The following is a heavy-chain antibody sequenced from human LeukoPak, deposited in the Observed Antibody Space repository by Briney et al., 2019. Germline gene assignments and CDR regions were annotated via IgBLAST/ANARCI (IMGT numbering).Heavy chain of an antibody. Sequence: PGGSLRLSCAASGFTFSSYWMHWVRQAPGKGLVWVSRINSDGSSTSYADSVKGRFTISRDNAKNTLYLQMNSLRAEDTAVYYCAREVVTGQLWNTDAFDIWGQGTMVTVSS. V-gene: IGHV3-74*01. J-gene: IGHJ3*02. CDR2: INSDGSST. D-gene: IGHD5-18*01. CDR3: AREVVTGQLWNTDAFDI. CDR1: GFTFSSYW.